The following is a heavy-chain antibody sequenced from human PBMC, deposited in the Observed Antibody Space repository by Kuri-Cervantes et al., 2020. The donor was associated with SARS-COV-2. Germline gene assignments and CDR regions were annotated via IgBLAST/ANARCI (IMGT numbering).Heavy chain of an antibody. D-gene: IGHD5-12*01. CDR3: ARWASGYDYDPFDF. Sequence: ASVKVSCKTSGYTFSRNDISWVRQAPGQGLEWLGWISTYRGNTNYAQKLQGRVTMTTDTSTATAYMELRSLRSDDTAVYYCARWASGYDYDPFDFWGQGTLVTVSS. V-gene: IGHV1-18*01. CDR2: ISTYRGNT. J-gene: IGHJ4*02. CDR1: GYTFSRND.